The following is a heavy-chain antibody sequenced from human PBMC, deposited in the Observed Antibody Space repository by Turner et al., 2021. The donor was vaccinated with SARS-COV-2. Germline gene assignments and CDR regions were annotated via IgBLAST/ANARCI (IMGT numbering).Heavy chain of an antibody. CDR2: IKEEGSEK. CDR1: GFTFSSYW. V-gene: IGHV3-7*01. J-gene: IGHJ4*02. Sequence: EVQLLQSGGGMVHPEGSLRLPCAASGFTFSSYWMSGVRQVQGKGLEWVDNIKEEGSEKYDVNSVKGRFTISRDNAKNSMYLQMNSLRAEDTAVYYCARDGATVTTDFDYWGQGTLVTVSS. D-gene: IGHD4-4*01. CDR3: ARDGATVTTDFDY.